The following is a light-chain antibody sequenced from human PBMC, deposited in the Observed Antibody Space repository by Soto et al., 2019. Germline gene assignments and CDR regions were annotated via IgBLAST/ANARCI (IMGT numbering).Light chain of an antibody. CDR2: GAS. CDR3: QQYSSSPPT. Sequence: EIVLTQSPGTLSLSPGDRATLSCRASQSLSSRYLAWYRQKPGQAPRLLIYGASNRATGIPDRFSGSGSGTDFTLTISRLEHGDVAVYYCQQYSSSPPTFGGGTKVEIK. J-gene: IGKJ4*01. CDR1: QSLSSRY. V-gene: IGKV3-20*01.